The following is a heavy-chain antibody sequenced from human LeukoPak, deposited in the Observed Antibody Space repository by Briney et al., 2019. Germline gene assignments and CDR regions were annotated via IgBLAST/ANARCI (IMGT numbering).Heavy chain of an antibody. D-gene: IGHD3-16*01. CDR1: GFTFSSYW. CDR2: IKHNGDEL. J-gene: IGHJ4*02. V-gene: IGHV3-7*01. Sequence: GGSLRLSCAASGFTFSSYWMTWVRQAPGKGLEWVANIKHNGDELNYVDSVEDRFTISRDNAKNSLYLHTTSLRAEDTAVYYCARELRTFDSWGQGTLVTVSS. CDR3: ARELRTFDS.